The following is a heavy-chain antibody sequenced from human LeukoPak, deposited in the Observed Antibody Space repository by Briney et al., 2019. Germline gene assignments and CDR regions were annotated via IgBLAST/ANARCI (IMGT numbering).Heavy chain of an antibody. Sequence: SETLSLTCTVSGGSISSSSYYWGWIRQPPGKGLEWIGSIYYSGSTYYNPSLKSRVTISVDTSKNQSSLKLSSVTAADTAVYYCASLWFGELQYFDYWGQGTLVTVSS. J-gene: IGHJ4*02. CDR1: GGSISSSSYY. CDR3: ASLWFGELQYFDY. D-gene: IGHD3-10*01. V-gene: IGHV4-39*01. CDR2: IYYSGST.